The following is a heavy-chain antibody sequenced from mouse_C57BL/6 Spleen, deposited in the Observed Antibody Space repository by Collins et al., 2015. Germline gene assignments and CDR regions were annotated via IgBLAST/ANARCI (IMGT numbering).Heavy chain of an antibody. CDR3: ARTDYGSSYAMDY. CDR2: IDPSDSYT. CDR1: GYTFTSYW. Sequence: QVQLQQPGAELVRPGTSVKLSCKASGYTFTSYWMHWVKQRPGQGLEWIGVIDPSDSYTNYNQKFKGKATLTVDTSSSTAYMQLSSLTSEDSAAYYCARTDYGSSYAMDYWGQGTSVTVSS. D-gene: IGHD1-1*01. J-gene: IGHJ4*01. V-gene: IGHV1-59*01.